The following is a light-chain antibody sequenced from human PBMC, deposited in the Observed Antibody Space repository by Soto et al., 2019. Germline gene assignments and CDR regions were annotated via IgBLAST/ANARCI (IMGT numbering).Light chain of an antibody. CDR1: QGISTY. Sequence: DIQLTQSPSFLSASVRDRVTITCRASQGISTYLAWYQQKPGKAPKLLIYGASTLQSGVPSRFSGSGSGTEFTLTINSLQPEDFATYFCQQLNTYPHTFGPGTKLDIK. V-gene: IGKV1-9*01. CDR2: GAS. J-gene: IGKJ2*01. CDR3: QQLNTYPHT.